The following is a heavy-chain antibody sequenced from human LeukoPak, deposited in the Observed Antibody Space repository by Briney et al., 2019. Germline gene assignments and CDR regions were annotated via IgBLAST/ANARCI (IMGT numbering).Heavy chain of an antibody. CDR1: GFTFSSYA. Sequence: GGSLRLSCAASGFTFSSYAMSWVRQVPGKGLEWVSAISGSGGSTYYADSVKGRFTISRDNSKNTLYLQMNSLRAEDTAVYYCAKYYSVYYDSSGYHPSYWGQGTLVTVSS. CDR2: ISGSGGST. CDR3: AKYYSVYYDSSGYHPSY. J-gene: IGHJ4*02. D-gene: IGHD3-22*01. V-gene: IGHV3-23*01.